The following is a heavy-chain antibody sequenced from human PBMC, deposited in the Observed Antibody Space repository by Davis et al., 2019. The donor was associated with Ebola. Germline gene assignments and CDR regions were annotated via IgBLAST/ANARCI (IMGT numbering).Heavy chain of an antibody. J-gene: IGHJ4*02. CDR2: LSPSNGNT. CDR1: AYISSDYG. V-gene: IGHV1-18*04. CDR3: ARGPRAISALDY. D-gene: IGHD3-3*01. Sequence: ASALVPCKASAYISSDYGFSWVRHHPGQGPECRGSLSPSNGNTIYAQRLQGRVTMTTDTSTSTAYMELRSLRSDDTAVYFCARGPRAISALDYWGQGTLVTVSS.